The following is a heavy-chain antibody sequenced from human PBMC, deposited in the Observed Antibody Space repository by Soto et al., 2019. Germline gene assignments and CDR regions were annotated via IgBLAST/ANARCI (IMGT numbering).Heavy chain of an antibody. CDR2: ISGSGGST. CDR1: GLTFSSYA. CDR3: AKDSYITIFGVVIIGRDYFDY. Sequence: GGSLRLSCAASGLTFSSYAMSWVRQAPGKGLEWVSAISGSGGSTYYADSVKGRFTISRDNSKNTLYLQMNSLRAEDTAVYYCAKDSYITIFGVVIIGRDYFDYWGQGTLVTVSS. J-gene: IGHJ4*02. V-gene: IGHV3-23*01. D-gene: IGHD3-3*01.